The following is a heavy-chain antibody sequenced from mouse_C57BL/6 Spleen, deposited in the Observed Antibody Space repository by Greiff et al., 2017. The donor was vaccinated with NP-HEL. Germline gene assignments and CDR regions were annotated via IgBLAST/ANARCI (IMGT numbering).Heavy chain of an antibody. CDR2: ISYDGSN. V-gene: IGHV3-6*01. J-gene: IGHJ4*01. CDR1: GYSITSGYY. Sequence: EVKLQESGPGLVKPSQSLSLTCSVTGYSITSGYYWNWIRQFPGNKLEWMGYISYDGSNNYNPSLKNRISITRDTSKNQFFLKLNSVTTEDTATYYCASEPHSGGGMDYWGQGTSVTVSS. CDR3: ASEPHSGGGMDY. D-gene: IGHD3-2*02.